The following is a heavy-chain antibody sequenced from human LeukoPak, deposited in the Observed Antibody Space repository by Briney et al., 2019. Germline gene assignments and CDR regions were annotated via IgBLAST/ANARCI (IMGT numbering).Heavy chain of an antibody. D-gene: IGHD1-26*01. CDR2: IYYSGST. V-gene: IGHV4-39*01. Sequence: PSETLSLTCTVSGGSISSSSYYWGWIRQPPGKGLEWIGSIYYSGSTYYNPSLKSRVTISVDTSKNQFSLKLSSVTAADTAVYYCARHKGELPPYYFDYWGQGTLVTVSS. CDR1: GGSISSSSYY. CDR3: ARHKGELPPYYFDY. J-gene: IGHJ4*02.